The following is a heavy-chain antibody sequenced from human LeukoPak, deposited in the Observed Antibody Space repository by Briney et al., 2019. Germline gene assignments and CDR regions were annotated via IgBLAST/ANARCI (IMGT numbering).Heavy chain of an antibody. CDR2: ISSPSSTR. J-gene: IGHJ4*02. V-gene: IGHV3-48*01. D-gene: IGHD4-23*01. CDR1: GFTFSSYS. CDR3: ARDYVGSSPFDY. Sequence: PGGSLRLSCAASGFTFSSYSMNWVRQAPGKGLEWVSYISSPSSTRYYADSVKGRFTISRDNAKNSLYLQMNSLRAEDTAVYFCARDYVGSSPFDYWGQGTLVTVSS.